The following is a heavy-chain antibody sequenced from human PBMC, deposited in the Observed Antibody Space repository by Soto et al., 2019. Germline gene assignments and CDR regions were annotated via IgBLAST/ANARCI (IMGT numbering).Heavy chain of an antibody. V-gene: IGHV3-30-3*01. D-gene: IGHD4-4*01. CDR1: GFTFSGYA. Sequence: LRLSCVASGFTFSGYAMHWIRQAPGKAPEWVALISSDGSSTLYADSVRGRFTISRDNSRDTLYLQLNSLRPDDTAVFSCARGAYRYFDYWGQGTLVTVS. CDR3: ARGAYRYFDY. CDR2: ISSDGSST. J-gene: IGHJ4*02.